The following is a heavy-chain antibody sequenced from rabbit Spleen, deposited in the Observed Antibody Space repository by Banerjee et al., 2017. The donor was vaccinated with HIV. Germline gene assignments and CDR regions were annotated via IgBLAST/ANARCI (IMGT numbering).Heavy chain of an antibody. CDR3: ARDTGSSFSSYGMDL. D-gene: IGHD8-1*01. CDR2: IDTGSSDFT. J-gene: IGHJ6*01. V-gene: IGHV1S45*01. CDR1: EFSFTSGYY. Sequence: QEQLVESGGGLVQPEGSLTLTCTASEFSFTSGYYMCWVRQAPGKGLEWIACIDTGSSDFTYFASWAKGRFTCSKTSSTTVTLQMTSLTAADTATYFCARDTGSSFSSYGMDLWGPGTLVTVS.